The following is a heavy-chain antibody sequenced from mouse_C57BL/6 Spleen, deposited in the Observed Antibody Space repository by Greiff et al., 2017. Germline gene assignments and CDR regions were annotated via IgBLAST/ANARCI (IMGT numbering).Heavy chain of an antibody. V-gene: IGHV1-69*01. CDR3: ARGEGIGLDY. J-gene: IGHJ3*01. CDR1: GYTFTSYW. Sequence: VQLQQPGAELVMPGASVKLSCKASGYTFTSYWMHWVKQRPGQGLEWIGKIDPSDSYTNYNQKFKGKSTLTVDKSSSTAYMQLSSLTSEDSAGDYCARGEGIGLDYWGQGTLVTVSA. D-gene: IGHD2-14*01. CDR2: IDPSDSYT.